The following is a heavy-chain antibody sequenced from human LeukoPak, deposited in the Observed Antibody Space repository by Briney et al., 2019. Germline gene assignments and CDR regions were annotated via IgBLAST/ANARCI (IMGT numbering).Heavy chain of an antibody. CDR1: GFTFSSYA. Sequence: GGSLRLSCAASGFTFSSYAMHWVRQAPGKGLEYVSAISSNGGRTYYANSVRGRFTISRDNSKNMLFLQMGSLRPEDMAVYYCARDAPDYYGSGSYYNGFFQHWGQGTLVTVSS. D-gene: IGHD3-10*01. V-gene: IGHV3-64*01. CDR3: ARDAPDYYGSGSYYNGFFQH. CDR2: ISSNGGRT. J-gene: IGHJ1*01.